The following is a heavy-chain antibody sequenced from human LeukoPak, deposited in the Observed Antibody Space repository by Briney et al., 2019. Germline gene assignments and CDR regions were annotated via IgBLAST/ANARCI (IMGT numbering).Heavy chain of an antibody. Sequence: GGSLRLSCAASGFTFSSYAMSWVRQAPGKGLEWISAISGSGGSTYYADSVKGRFTISRDNSKNTLYLQMNSLRAEDTAVYYCAKAGYSGYDYWFDPWGQGTLVTVSS. D-gene: IGHD5-12*01. V-gene: IGHV3-23*01. CDR3: AKAGYSGYDYWFDP. CDR2: ISGSGGST. J-gene: IGHJ5*02. CDR1: GFTFSSYA.